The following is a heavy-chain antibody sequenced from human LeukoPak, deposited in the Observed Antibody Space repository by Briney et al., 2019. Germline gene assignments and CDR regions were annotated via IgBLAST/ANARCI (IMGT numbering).Heavy chain of an antibody. D-gene: IGHD3-10*01. Sequence: PGGSLRLSCAASGFTFSSYSMNWVRQAPGKGLEWVSSISSSSSYIYYADSVKGRFTISRDNAKNSLYLQMNSLRAEDTAVYYCASYGSGSQIYYYYGMDVWGQGTTVTVSS. CDR3: ASYGSGSQIYYYYGMDV. CDR1: GFTFSSYS. CDR2: ISSSSSYI. V-gene: IGHV3-21*01. J-gene: IGHJ6*02.